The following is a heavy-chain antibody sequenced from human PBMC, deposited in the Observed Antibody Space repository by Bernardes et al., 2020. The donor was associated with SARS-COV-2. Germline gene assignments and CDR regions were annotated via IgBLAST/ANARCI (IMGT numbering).Heavy chain of an antibody. D-gene: IGHD3-22*01. CDR3: ARAPYYYDSSGNDAFDI. CDR1: GYTFTSYV. CDR2: ISAYNGNT. V-gene: IGHV1-18*01. J-gene: IGHJ3*02. Sequence: ASVKVSCKASGYTFTSYVISWVRQAPGQGLEWMGWISAYNGNTNYAQKLQGRVTMTTDTSTSTAYMELRSLRSDDTAVYYCARAPYYYDSSGNDAFDIWGQGTMVTVSS.